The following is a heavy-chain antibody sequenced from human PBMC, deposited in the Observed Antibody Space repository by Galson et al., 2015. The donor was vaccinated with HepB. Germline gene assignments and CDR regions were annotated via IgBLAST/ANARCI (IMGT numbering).Heavy chain of an antibody. CDR1: GFTFSSYA. J-gene: IGHJ4*02. CDR3: AKIGYGDCTVDY. V-gene: IGHV3-23*01. D-gene: IGHD4-17*01. CDR2: ISGSGGST. Sequence: SLRLSCAASGFTFSSYAMSWVRQAPGKGLEWVSAISGSGGSTYYADSVKGRFTISRDNSKNTLYLQMNSLRAEDTAVYYCAKIGYGDCTVDYWGQGTLVTVSS.